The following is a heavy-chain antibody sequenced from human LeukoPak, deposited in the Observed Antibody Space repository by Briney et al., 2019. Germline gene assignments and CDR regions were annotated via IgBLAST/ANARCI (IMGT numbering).Heavy chain of an antibody. CDR3: ARGRIVVVVAATRRWYFGL. CDR1: GGSFSGYY. V-gene: IGHV4-34*01. CDR2: INHSGST. Sequence: SETLSLTCAVYGGSFSGYYWSWIRQPPGKGLEWIGEINHSGSTNYNPSLKSRVTISVDTSKNQFSLKLSSVTAADTAVYYCARGRIVVVVAATRRWYFGLWGRGTLVTVSS. J-gene: IGHJ2*01. D-gene: IGHD2-15*01.